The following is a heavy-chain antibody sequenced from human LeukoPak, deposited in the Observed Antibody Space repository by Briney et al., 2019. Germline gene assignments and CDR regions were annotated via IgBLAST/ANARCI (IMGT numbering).Heavy chain of an antibody. Sequence: PGGSLRLSCAASGFTFSNAWMSWVRQAPGKGLEWVGRIKSKTDCGTTDYAAAVKGRFTISRDDSKNTLYLQMNSLKTEDTAVYYCTTDQSHRGYDPGYFDYWGQGILVTVSS. V-gene: IGHV3-15*01. CDR3: TTDQSHRGYDPGYFDY. J-gene: IGHJ4*02. CDR2: IKSKTDCGTT. CDR1: GFTFSNAW. D-gene: IGHD5-12*01.